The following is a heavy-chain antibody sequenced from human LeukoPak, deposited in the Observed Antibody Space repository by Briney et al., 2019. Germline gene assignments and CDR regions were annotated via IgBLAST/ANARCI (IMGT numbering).Heavy chain of an antibody. CDR1: GFTFSGYA. V-gene: IGHV3-23*01. CDR2: ISGSGDNT. CDR3: AKGSYYDSSGSFYFDY. J-gene: IGHJ4*02. Sequence: PGGSLRLSCAASGFTFSGYAMSWVRQAPGKGPEWVSGISGSGDNTYYADSVKGRFTISRDNSKNTLYVQVNSLGTEDTAAYYCAKGSYYDSSGSFYFDYWGQGTLVTVSS. D-gene: IGHD3-22*01.